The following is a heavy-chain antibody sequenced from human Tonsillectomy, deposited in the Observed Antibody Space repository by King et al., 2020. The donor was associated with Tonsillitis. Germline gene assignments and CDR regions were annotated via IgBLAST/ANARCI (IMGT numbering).Heavy chain of an antibody. D-gene: IGHD2-15*01. CDR2: IYTSGST. V-gene: IGHV4-61*02. CDR1: GGSISSGSYY. J-gene: IGHJ5*02. CDR3: ARGRRYCSGGSGGVGFDP. Sequence: VQLQESGPGLVKPSQTLSLTCTVSGGSISSGSYYWNWIRQPAGKGLEWIGRIYTSGSTNYNPSLKSRVTMSVDTSNNQFSLKLSSVTAADTAVYCCARGRRYCSGGSGGVGFDPWAQGTLFTVSS.